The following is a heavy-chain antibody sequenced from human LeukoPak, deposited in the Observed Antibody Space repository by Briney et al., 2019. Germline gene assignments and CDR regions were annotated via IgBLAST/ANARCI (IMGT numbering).Heavy chain of an antibody. CDR2: IHFGGTT. Sequence: PSETLSLTCTVSGGSLNNDYFTWIRQPAGKGLEWIGRIHFGGTTNYNPSFGSRLTLSIDTSKKEISLRLTSVTAADTALYYCVRDNESAYKRGYGLFFYYMDKWGKGTTVIVSS. J-gene: IGHJ6*03. CDR3: VRDNESAYKRGYGLFFYYMDK. D-gene: IGHD5-18*01. V-gene: IGHV4-4*07. CDR1: GGSLNNDY.